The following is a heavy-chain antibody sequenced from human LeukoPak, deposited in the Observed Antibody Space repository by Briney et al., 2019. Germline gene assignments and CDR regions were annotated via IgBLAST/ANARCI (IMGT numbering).Heavy chain of an antibody. Sequence: SETLSLTCSVSGDSIRTNNYFWGWIRQPPGMGLEWIGSISYNGITYYNPSLKSRASVSVDTSKNQFSLNLNSVTAADTAMYYRARRPGHTWDMGNWFDPWGQGTLVTVSS. D-gene: IGHD1-26*01. V-gene: IGHV4-39*01. CDR1: GDSIRTNNYF. CDR2: ISYNGIT. J-gene: IGHJ5*02. CDR3: ARRPGHTWDMGNWFDP.